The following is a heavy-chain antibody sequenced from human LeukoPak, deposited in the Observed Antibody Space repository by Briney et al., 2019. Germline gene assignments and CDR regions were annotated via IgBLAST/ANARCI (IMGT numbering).Heavy chain of an antibody. CDR3: ARVLLWFGEYGY. CDR2: INHSGST. V-gene: IGHV4-34*01. Sequence: SETLSLTCAVYGGSFSGYYRSWMRQPPGKGREWIGEINHSGSTNYNPPLKSRVTISVDTSKNQFSLKLSSVTAADTAVYYCARVLLWFGEYGYWGQGTLVTVSS. J-gene: IGHJ4*02. D-gene: IGHD3-10*01. CDR1: GGSFSGYY.